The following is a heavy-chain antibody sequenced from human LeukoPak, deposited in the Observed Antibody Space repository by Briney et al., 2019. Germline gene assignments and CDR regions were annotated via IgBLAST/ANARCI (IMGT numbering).Heavy chain of an antibody. CDR1: GFTFSSYA. D-gene: IGHD2-21*02. Sequence: GGSLRLSCAASGFTFSSYAMSWVRQAPGKGLEWVSYIGISSTNVYYADSVKGRFTISRDNAKNSVCLQMNSLRAEDTAVYYCARETVDCGGDCYDYWGQGTLVTVSS. CDR3: ARETVDCGGDCYDY. V-gene: IGHV3-48*04. CDR2: IGISSTNV. J-gene: IGHJ4*02.